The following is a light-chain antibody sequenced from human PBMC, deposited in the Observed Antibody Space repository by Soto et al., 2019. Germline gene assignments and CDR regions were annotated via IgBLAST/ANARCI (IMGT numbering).Light chain of an antibody. V-gene: IGKV3-11*01. CDR3: QQRSNWPPP. CDR2: DAS. Sequence: EIVLTQSPATLSLSPGERATLSCRASQSVSTYLAWYQQKLGQAPRLLIYDASKMATGIPARFSGSGSGTDFTLTISSLEPEDFAVYYCQQRSNWPPPFGGGTKVEIK. J-gene: IGKJ4*01. CDR1: QSVSTY.